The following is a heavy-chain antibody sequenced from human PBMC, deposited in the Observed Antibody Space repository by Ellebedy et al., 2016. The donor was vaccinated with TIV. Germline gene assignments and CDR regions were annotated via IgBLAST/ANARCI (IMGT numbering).Heavy chain of an antibody. CDR2: IYYTGDT. CDR3: ARGTPGWLLPSGSFDI. Sequence: MPSETLSLTCSVFDGSMSSYYWSWIRQPPGKGLEWIGHIYYTGDTTYNPSLKRRLTISVDTSKNQFSLILNAVTTADTAVYFCARGTPGWLLPSGSFDIWGQGTVVTVSS. CDR1: DGSMSSYY. V-gene: IGHV4-59*01. J-gene: IGHJ3*02. D-gene: IGHD3-22*01.